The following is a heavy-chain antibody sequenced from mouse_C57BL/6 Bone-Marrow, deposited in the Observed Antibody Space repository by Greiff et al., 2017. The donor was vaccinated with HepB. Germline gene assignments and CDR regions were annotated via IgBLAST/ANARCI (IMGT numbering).Heavy chain of an antibody. Sequence: VQLQQSGAELVRPGASVKVSCTASGFNIKDDYMHWVKQRPEQGLEWIGWIDPENGDTEYASKFQGKATITADTSSNTAYLQLSSLTSEDTAVYYCTTRGYSNSWCAYWGQGTLVTVSA. CDR2: IDPENGDT. CDR1: GFNIKDDY. J-gene: IGHJ3*01. D-gene: IGHD2-5*01. CDR3: TTRGYSNSWCAY. V-gene: IGHV14-4*01.